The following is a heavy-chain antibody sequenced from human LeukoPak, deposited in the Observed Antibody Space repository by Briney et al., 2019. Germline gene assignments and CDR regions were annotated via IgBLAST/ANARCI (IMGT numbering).Heavy chain of an antibody. V-gene: IGHV1-24*01. CDR2: FDPEDGET. Sequence: GASVKVSCKVSGYTLTELSMHWVRQAPGKGLEWMGGFDPEDGETIYAQKFQGRVTMTEDTSTDTAYMELSSLRSEDTAVYYCAFRDYDFWSGYLPYDYWGQGALVTVSS. D-gene: IGHD3-3*01. CDR3: AFRDYDFWSGYLPYDY. CDR1: GYTLTELS. J-gene: IGHJ4*02.